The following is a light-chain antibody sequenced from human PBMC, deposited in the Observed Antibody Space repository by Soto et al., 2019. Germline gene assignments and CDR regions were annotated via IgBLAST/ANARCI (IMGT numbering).Light chain of an antibody. CDR3: QQYNNWPRT. CDR1: QSVSSK. Sequence: IGMTQSPATLSVSPGERVTLSCRASQSVSSKLTWYQQKPGQAPRLLIYGASTRATGIPVRFRGSGSGTEFTLTITSLQSEDFAVYYCQQYNNWPRTFGGGTKVDIK. CDR2: GAS. J-gene: IGKJ4*01. V-gene: IGKV3-15*01.